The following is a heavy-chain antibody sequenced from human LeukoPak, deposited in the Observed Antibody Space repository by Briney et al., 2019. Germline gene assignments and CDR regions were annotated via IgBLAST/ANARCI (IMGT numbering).Heavy chain of an antibody. CDR3: AKHLLVGGTRGAYAFDI. Sequence: PGGSLRLSCAASGLTFSNYAMSWGRQAPGKGLEWVSLISGITTNTYYADSVKGRFTISRDNSKNTLDLQMNSLRAEDTAGYYCAKHLLVGGTRGAYAFDIWGRGTMVTVSS. CDR1: GLTFSNYA. D-gene: IGHD1-26*01. CDR2: ISGITTNT. J-gene: IGHJ3*02. V-gene: IGHV3-23*01.